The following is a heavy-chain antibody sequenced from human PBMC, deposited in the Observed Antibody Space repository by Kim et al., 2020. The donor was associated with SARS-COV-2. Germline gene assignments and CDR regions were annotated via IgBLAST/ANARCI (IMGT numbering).Heavy chain of an antibody. V-gene: IGHV1-18*04. Sequence: ASVKVSCKASGYTFTSYGISLVRQAPGQGLEWMGWISAYNGNTNYAQKLQGRVTMTTDTSTSTAYMELRSLRSDDTAVYYCARDLRSATSPNITIFGVDRFYGMDVWGQGTTVTVSS. D-gene: IGHD3-3*01. CDR3: ARDLRSATSPNITIFGVDRFYGMDV. CDR2: ISAYNGNT. J-gene: IGHJ6*02. CDR1: GYTFTSYG.